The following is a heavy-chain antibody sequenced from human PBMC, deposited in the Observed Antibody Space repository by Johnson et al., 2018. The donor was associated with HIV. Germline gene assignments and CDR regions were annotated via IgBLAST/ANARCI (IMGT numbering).Heavy chain of an antibody. D-gene: IGHD3-22*01. CDR2: ISSSGSTI. CDR1: GFTFSDYY. CDR3: ARDRGNYYDSSGYYGLGAFDI. J-gene: IGHJ3*02. Sequence: QVQLVESGGGLVQPGGSLRLSCAASGFTFSDYYMSWIRQAPGKGLEWVSYISSSGSTIYYADSVKGRFTISRDNSKNTLYLQMNSLRAEDTAVYYCARDRGNYYDSSGYYGLGAFDIWGQGTMVTVSS. V-gene: IGHV3-11*04.